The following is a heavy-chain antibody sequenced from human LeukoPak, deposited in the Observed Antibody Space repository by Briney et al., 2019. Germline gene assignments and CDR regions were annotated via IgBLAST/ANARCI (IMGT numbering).Heavy chain of an antibody. CDR3: ARLITGTTTAFDI. CDR2: IYYSGST. J-gene: IGHJ3*02. Sequence: SETLSLTCTVSGVSISSYYWSWLRQPPGKGLEWIGYIYYSGSTNYNPSLKSRVTISVDTSKNQFSLKLSSVTAADTAVYYCARLITGTTTAFDIWGQGTMVTVSS. D-gene: IGHD1-7*01. V-gene: IGHV4-59*01. CDR1: GVSISSYY.